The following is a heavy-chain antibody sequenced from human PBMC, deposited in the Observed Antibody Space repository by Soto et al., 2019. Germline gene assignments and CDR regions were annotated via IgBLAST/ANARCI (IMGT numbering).Heavy chain of an antibody. Sequence: PGGSLRLSCAASGFTFSSYGMLWVRQAPGKGLEWVAIISYDGSNKYYADSVKGRFTISRDSSKDTLYLQMNSLRAEDSAVYYCAKDRSAGGSPFDYWGQGIPVPSPQ. CDR3: AKDRSAGGSPFDY. J-gene: IGHJ4*02. D-gene: IGHD1-26*01. V-gene: IGHV3-30*18. CDR2: ISYDGSNK. CDR1: GFTFSSYG.